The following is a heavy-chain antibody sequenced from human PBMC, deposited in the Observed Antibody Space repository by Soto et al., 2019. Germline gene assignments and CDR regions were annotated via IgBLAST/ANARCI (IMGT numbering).Heavy chain of an antibody. CDR3: ARGGKTVLRYFDWLIWFDP. D-gene: IGHD3-9*01. V-gene: IGHV4-31*03. CDR1: GGSISSGGYY. CDR2: IYYSGST. J-gene: IGHJ5*02. Sequence: PSETLSLTCTVSGGSISSGGYYWSWIRQHPGKGLEWIGYIYYSGSTYYNPSLKSRVTISVDTSKNQFSLKLSSVTAADTAVYYCARGGKTVLRYFDWLIWFDPWGQGTLVTVSS.